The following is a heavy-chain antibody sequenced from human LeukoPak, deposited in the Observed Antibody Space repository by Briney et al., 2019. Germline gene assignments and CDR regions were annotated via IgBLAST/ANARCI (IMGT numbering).Heavy chain of an antibody. D-gene: IGHD1-26*01. CDR1: GGSISSYY. V-gene: IGHV4-59*01. CDR2: IYYSGST. J-gene: IGHJ6*02. CDR3: AREPSGDYYYYGMDV. Sequence: SETLSLTCTVSGGSISSYYWSWIRQPAGKGLEWIGYIYYSGSTNYNPSLKSRVTISVDTSKNQFSLKLSSVTAADTAVYYCAREPSGDYYYYGMDVWGQGTTVTVSS.